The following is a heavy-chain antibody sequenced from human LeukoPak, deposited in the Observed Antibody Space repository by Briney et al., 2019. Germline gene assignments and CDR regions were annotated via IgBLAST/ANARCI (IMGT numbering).Heavy chain of an antibody. CDR1: GYTFTSYG. V-gene: IGHV1-69*05. Sequence: GASVKVSCKASGYTFTSYGISRVRQAPGQGLEWMGGIIPIFGTANYAQKFQGRVTITTDESTSTAYMELSSLRSEDTAVYYCARDWSSSSEENYYMDVWDKGTTVTVSS. CDR3: ARDWSSSSEENYYMDV. CDR2: IIPIFGTA. J-gene: IGHJ6*03. D-gene: IGHD6-6*01.